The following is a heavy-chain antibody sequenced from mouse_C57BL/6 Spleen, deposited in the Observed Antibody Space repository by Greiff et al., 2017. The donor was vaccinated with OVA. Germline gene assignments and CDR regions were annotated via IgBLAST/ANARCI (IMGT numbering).Heavy chain of an antibody. V-gene: IGHV1-15*01. CDR3: TRTVVATRGFDY. J-gene: IGHJ2*01. CDR2: IDPETGGT. CDR1: GYTFTDYE. D-gene: IGHD1-1*01. Sequence: QVQLQQSGAELVRPGASVTLSCKASGYTFTDYEMHWVKQTPVHGLEWIGAIDPETGGTAYNQKFKGKAILTADKSSSTAYMELRSLTSEDSAVYYCTRTVVATRGFDYWGQGTTLTVSS.